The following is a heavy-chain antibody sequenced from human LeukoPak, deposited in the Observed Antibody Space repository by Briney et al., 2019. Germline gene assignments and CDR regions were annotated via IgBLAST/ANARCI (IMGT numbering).Heavy chain of an antibody. CDR3: ARGYFYDSSVGY. CDR1: GFTFYTYS. D-gene: IGHD3-22*01. J-gene: IGHJ4*02. V-gene: IGHV3-21*01. Sequence: GGSLRLSCAASGFTFYTYSMNWVRQAPGKGLEWVSSISGSSSYIYYADSVKGRFTISRDNAKNTVYLQMNNLRAEDTAVYYCARGYFYDSSVGYWGQGTLVTVSS. CDR2: ISGSSSYI.